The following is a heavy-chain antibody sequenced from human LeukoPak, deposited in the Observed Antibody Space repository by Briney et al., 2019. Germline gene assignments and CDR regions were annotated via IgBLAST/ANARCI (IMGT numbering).Heavy chain of an antibody. CDR2: ISGSGDKT. Sequence: PGGSLRLSCAASGFTFSRYVMSWVRQAPGKGLEWVSGISGSGDKTYYADSVKGRFTISRDNSKNTLYLQMNSLRAEDTAVYYCAKDRITMVRGEGYFDYWGQGTLVTVSS. CDR3: AKDRITMVRGEGYFDY. V-gene: IGHV3-23*01. CDR1: GFTFSRYV. J-gene: IGHJ4*02. D-gene: IGHD3-10*01.